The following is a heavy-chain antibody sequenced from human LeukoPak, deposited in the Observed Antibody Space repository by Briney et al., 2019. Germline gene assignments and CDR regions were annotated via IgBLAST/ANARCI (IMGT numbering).Heavy chain of an antibody. Sequence: SVKVSCKASGGTFSSYAISWVRQAPGQGLEWMVRIIPILGIANYAQKFQGRVTITADKSTSTAYMELSSLRSEDTAVYYCARDSPPGRNCSGGSCYLDYWGQGTLVTVSS. V-gene: IGHV1-69*04. CDR1: GGTFSSYA. J-gene: IGHJ4*02. D-gene: IGHD2-15*01. CDR3: ARDSPPGRNCSGGSCYLDY. CDR2: IIPILGIA.